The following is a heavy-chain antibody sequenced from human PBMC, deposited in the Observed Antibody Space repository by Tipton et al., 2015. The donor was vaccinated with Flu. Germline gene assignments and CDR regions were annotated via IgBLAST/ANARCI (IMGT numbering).Heavy chain of an antibody. V-gene: IGHV4-39*07. CDR3: AREGRREQLALDY. Sequence: TLSLTCTVSGGPISSSSYYWGWIRQPPGKGLEWIGSIYYSGSTYYNPSLKSRVTISVDTSKNQFSLKLSSVTAADTAVYYCAREGRREQLALDYWGQGTLVTVSS. CDR1: GGPISSSSYY. D-gene: IGHD6-6*01. J-gene: IGHJ4*02. CDR2: IYYSGST.